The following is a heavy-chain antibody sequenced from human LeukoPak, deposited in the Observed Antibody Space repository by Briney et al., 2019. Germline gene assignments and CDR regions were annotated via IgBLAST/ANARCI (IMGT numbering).Heavy chain of an antibody. D-gene: IGHD6-19*01. J-gene: IGHJ4*02. CDR3: AGDGAVAGIDY. CDR1: GGSISSYY. CDR2: IYYSGST. V-gene: IGHV4-59*01. Sequence: SETLSLTCTVSGGSISSYYWSWIRQPPGKGLEWIGYIYYSGSTNYNPSLKSRVTISVDTSKNQFSLKLSSVTAADTAVYYCAGDGAVAGIDYWGQGTLVTVSS.